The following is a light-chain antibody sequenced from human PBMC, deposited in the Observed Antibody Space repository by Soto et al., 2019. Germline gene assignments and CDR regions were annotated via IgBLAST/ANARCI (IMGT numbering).Light chain of an antibody. CDR3: SSYRTGSRV. CDR1: KNDIGVYDF. CDR2: EVV. V-gene: IGLV2-8*01. Sequence: QSALTQPPSASGSPGQSVTISCTGTKNDIGVYDFVSWYQHHPGKAPRLIIYEVVQRPSGVPDRFSGSKSGNTASLTVSGLQAEDEADYYCSSYRTGSRVFGGGTKLTVL. J-gene: IGLJ2*01.